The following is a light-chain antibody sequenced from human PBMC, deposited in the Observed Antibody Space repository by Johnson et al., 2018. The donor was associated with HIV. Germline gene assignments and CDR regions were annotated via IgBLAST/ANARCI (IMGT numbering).Light chain of an antibody. V-gene: IGLV1-51*02. CDR3: ETWDTSLSAGSV. CDR1: SSTIGNNY. CDR2: KNN. J-gene: IGLJ1*01. Sequence: QSVLTQPPSVSAAPGQKVTISCSGSSSTIGNNYVSWYQVVPGTAPKLLIYKNNERPSGIPDRFSGSKSGTSATLGITGLQTGDEADYYCETWDTSLSAGSVVGTGTKVTVL.